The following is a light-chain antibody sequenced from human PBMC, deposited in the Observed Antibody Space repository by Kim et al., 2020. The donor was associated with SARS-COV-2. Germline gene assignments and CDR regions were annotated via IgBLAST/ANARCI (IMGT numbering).Light chain of an antibody. J-gene: IGLJ3*02. CDR1: SSDVGGYNY. V-gene: IGLV2-14*01. CDR3: SSYTSSSTPWV. Sequence: QSALNQPASVSGSPGQSITISCTGTSSDVGGYNYVSWYQQHPGKAPKLMIYDVSKRPSGVSNRFSGSKSGNTASLTISGLQAEDEADYYCSSYTSSSTPWVFGGGTQLTVL. CDR2: DVS.